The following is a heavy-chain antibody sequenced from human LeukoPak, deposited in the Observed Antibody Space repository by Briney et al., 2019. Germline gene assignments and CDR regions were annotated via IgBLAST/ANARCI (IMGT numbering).Heavy chain of an antibody. D-gene: IGHD2-8*01. CDR3: ARQRGYCSSGVCRGWFDP. J-gene: IGHJ5*02. V-gene: IGHV3-21*01. CDR2: ISESSSCI. CDR1: GFTFRNYN. Sequence: GGSLRLSCAASGFTFRNYNMNWVRQAPGKGLEWGSSISESSSCIQYADSLKGRFAISRDNAKNSLYLQMNSLRAEDTAVYYCARQRGYCSSGVCRGWFDPWGQGTLVTVSS.